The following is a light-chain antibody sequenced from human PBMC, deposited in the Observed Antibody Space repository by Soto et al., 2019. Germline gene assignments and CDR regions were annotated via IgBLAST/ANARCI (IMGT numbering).Light chain of an antibody. CDR3: QQSYSTPLT. CDR1: QSIGSY. Sequence: DIQMTQSPFSLSASVGDRVTITCRASQSIGSYLNWYQHKPGKAPKLLIYDASTFQSGVPSRFSGSGSGTDFTLTISSLQPEDSATYYCQQSYSTPLTFGGGTKVEIK. CDR2: DAS. J-gene: IGKJ4*01. V-gene: IGKV1-39*01.